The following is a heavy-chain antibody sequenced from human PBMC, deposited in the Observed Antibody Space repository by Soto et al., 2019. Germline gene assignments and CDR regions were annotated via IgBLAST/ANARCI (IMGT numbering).Heavy chain of an antibody. V-gene: IGHV2-70*04. CDR2: IDWDDDK. CDR1: GFSLSTSGMR. Sequence: SGPTLVNPTQTLTLTCTFSGFSLSTSGMRVSWIRQPPGKALEWLARIDWDDDKLYSTSLKTRLTISKDTSKNQVVLTMTNMDPVDTATYYCALTKTWYSREADYWGKGTMVNV. D-gene: IGHD6-13*01. J-gene: IGHJ4*02. CDR3: ALTKTWYSREADY.